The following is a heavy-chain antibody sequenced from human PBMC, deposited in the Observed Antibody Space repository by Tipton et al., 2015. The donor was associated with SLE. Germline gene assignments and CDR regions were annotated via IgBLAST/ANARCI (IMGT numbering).Heavy chain of an antibody. Sequence: SLRLSCAASGFTFSRYWMHWVRQAPGKGLVWVSRINSDGNIITYADSVKGRFTISRDDAKNTLYLHMNSLRAEDTAVYYCASGGGDDFDYWGQGTRVTVSS. V-gene: IGHV3-74*01. CDR1: GFTFSRYW. D-gene: IGHD2-21*01. CDR2: INSDGNII. CDR3: ASGGGDDFDY. J-gene: IGHJ4*02.